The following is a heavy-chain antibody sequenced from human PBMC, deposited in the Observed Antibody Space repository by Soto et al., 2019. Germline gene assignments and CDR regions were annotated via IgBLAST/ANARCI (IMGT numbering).Heavy chain of an antibody. Sequence: DVQLVESGGGLIQPGESLRLSCAAFGLTISGKKYVAWVRQAPGKGLEWVSALYDVDGSFYADSVTGRFTTSSDSSKTTVYLQMTDLRPDDTAVYSCATWHEREHAFDVWGRGTTVTISS. D-gene: IGHD1-1*01. CDR3: ATWHEREHAFDV. CDR2: LYDVDGS. CDR1: GLTISGKKY. J-gene: IGHJ3*01. V-gene: IGHV3-53*01.